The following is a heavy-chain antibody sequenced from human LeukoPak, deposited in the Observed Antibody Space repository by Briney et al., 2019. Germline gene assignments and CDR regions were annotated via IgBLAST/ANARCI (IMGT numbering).Heavy chain of an antibody. CDR3: AKGYYYDSSVTREAFDI. D-gene: IGHD3-22*01. CDR2: ISSNGGST. V-gene: IGHV3-64D*06. J-gene: IGHJ3*02. Sequence: GGSLRLSCSASGFTFSSYAMHWVRQAPGKGLEYVSAISSNGGSTYYADSVKGRFTISRDNSKNTLYLQMSSLRAEDTAVYYCAKGYYYDSSVTREAFDIWGQGTMVTVSS. CDR1: GFTFSSYA.